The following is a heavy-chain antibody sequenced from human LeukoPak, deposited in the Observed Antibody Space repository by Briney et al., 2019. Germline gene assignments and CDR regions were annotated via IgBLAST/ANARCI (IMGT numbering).Heavy chain of an antibody. J-gene: IGHJ4*02. CDR3: AKLYSSSSLVY. D-gene: IGHD6-6*01. CDR1: GFTFSSYW. Sequence: GGSLRLSCAASGFTFSSYWMSWVRQAPGKGLEWVAFIRYDGSNKYYADSVKGRFTISRDNSKNTLYLQMNSLRAEDTAVYYCAKLYSSSSLVYWGQGTLVTVSS. V-gene: IGHV3-30*02. CDR2: IRYDGSNK.